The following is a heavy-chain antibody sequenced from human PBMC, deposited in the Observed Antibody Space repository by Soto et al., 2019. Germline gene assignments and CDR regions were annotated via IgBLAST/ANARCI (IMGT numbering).Heavy chain of an antibody. CDR1: VASLTSATDC. Sequence: PSETRYHTCAVSVASLTSATDCWPWLRQPPGKGLEWIGYIYYSGSTNSNPSLRSRVTMSINTSENQSSLNLSSVTAADAAVYYCARAGYYTSGAYSDCWGQGTLVT. V-gene: IGHV4-61*01. J-gene: IGHJ4*02. CDR2: IYYSGST. D-gene: IGHD2-8*01. CDR3: ARAGYYTSGAYSDC.